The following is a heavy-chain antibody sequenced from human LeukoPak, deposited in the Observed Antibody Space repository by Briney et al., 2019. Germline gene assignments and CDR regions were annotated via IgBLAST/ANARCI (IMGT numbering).Heavy chain of an antibody. CDR1: GGTFSSYA. J-gene: IGHJ4*02. CDR3: AREGYSSPIDY. CDR2: IIPILGIA. D-gene: IGHD6-13*01. Sequence: SVKVSCKASGGTFSSYAISWVRQAPGQGLEWMGRIIPILGIANYAQKFQGRVTITADKSTSTAYMELSSLRSEDTAVYYCAREGYSSPIDYWGQGTLVTVSS. V-gene: IGHV1-69*04.